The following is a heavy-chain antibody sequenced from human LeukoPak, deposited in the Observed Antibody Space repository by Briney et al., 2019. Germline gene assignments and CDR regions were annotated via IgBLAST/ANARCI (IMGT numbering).Heavy chain of an antibody. CDR1: GDSISSYY. V-gene: IGHV4-59*01. CDR3: ARHFGSSWSGLFDY. D-gene: IGHD6-13*01. CDR2: IYYSGST. J-gene: IGHJ4*02. Sequence: SETLSLTCTVSGDSISSYYWSWIRQPPGKALEWIGYIYYSGSTNYNPSFKSRVTISVDTSKNQFSMKLSSVTAADTAVYYCARHFGSSWSGLFDYWGQGTLVTVSS.